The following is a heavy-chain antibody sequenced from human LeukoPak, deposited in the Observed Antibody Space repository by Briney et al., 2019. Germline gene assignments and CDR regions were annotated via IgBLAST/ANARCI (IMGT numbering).Heavy chain of an antibody. D-gene: IGHD6-13*01. CDR2: ISYDGSNK. J-gene: IGHJ6*02. Sequence: GGSLRLSCAASGFIFSSYGMHWVRLAPGKGLEWVAVISYDGSNKYYADSVKGRFTISRDNSKNTLYLQMNSLRAEDTAVYYCAKEGGGSSSWYYYYYGMDVWGQGTTVTVSS. CDR3: AKEGGGSSSWYYYYYGMDV. V-gene: IGHV3-30*18. CDR1: GFIFSSYG.